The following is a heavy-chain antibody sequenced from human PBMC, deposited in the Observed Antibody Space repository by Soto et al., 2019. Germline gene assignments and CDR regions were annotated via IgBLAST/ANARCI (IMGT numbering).Heavy chain of an antibody. V-gene: IGHV3-23*01. CDR3: AKDRDSSGPEAYYYYGMDV. J-gene: IGHJ6*02. D-gene: IGHD3-22*01. CDR1: GFTFSSYA. CDR2: ISGSGGST. Sequence: HPGGSLRLSCAASGFTFSSYAMSWVRQAPGKGLEWVSAISGSGGSTYYADSVKGRFTISRDNSKNTLYLQMNSLRAEDTAVYYCAKDRDSSGPEAYYYYGMDVWGQGTTVTVSS.